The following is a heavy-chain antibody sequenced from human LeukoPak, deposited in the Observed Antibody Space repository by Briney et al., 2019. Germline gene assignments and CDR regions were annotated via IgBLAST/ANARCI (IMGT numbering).Heavy chain of an antibody. CDR2: ISSSGNTI. D-gene: IGHD3-10*01. V-gene: IGHV3-11*01. CDR1: GFSFRDYF. J-gene: IGHJ4*02. Sequence: GGSLRLSCAASGFSFRDYFMTWIRQAPGKGLEWVSYISSSGNTIYYADSLKGRFTISRDNAKNSLYLQMNTLRAEDTAVYYCAREDSYYYGSGSYPFDYWGQGTLVTVSS. CDR3: AREDSYYYGSGSYPFDY.